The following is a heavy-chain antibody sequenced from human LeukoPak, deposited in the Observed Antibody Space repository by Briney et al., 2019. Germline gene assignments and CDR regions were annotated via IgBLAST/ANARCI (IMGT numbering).Heavy chain of an antibody. CDR1: AYTFTNYG. D-gene: IGHD6-6*01. CDR3: ARDSPQSSPYY. Sequence: ASVKVSCKASAYTFTNYGITWVRQAPGQGLEWMGWISAYTGNTNYAQKIQGRVTMTTDTSTSTAYMEMRSLRSDDTAVYYCARDSPQSSPYYWGQGTLVTVSS. J-gene: IGHJ4*02. CDR2: ISAYTGNT. V-gene: IGHV1-18*01.